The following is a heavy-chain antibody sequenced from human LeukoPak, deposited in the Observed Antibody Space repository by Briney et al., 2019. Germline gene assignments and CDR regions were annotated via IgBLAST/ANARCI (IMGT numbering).Heavy chain of an antibody. J-gene: IGHJ4*02. CDR3: ARVSGYDWESFYDY. D-gene: IGHD5-12*01. CDR1: GFTFNNFV. CDR2: ISGSGSIT. V-gene: IGHV3-23*01. Sequence: PGGSLRLSCAASGFTFNNFVMSWVRQAPGKGLEWVSSISGSGSITNYAASVKGRFTISRDKSKNTLYLQINSLRAEDTAVYYCARVSGYDWESFYDYWGQGTLVTVSS.